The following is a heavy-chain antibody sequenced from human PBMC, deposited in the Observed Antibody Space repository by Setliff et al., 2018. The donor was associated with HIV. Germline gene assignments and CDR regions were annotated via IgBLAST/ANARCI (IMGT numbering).Heavy chain of an antibody. CDR1: GYTFSTYS. D-gene: IGHD6-13*01. CDR3: ARDLFRWAAAGPNYFDS. CDR2: VSAYNGHT. V-gene: IGHV1-18*01. J-gene: IGHJ4*02. Sequence: ASVKVSCKASGYTFSTYSITWVRQAPGQGLEWMGWVSAYNGHTDFAQKFQGRITLTTDTSSNTAYMELRSLRSDDTATYYCARDLFRWAAAGPNYFDSWGQGTLVTVSS.